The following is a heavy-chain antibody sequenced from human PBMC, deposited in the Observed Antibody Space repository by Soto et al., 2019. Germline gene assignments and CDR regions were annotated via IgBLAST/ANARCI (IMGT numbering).Heavy chain of an antibody. D-gene: IGHD1-20*01. V-gene: IGHV1-3*05. CDR1: GYTFTSYA. CDR2: INAGNGNT. J-gene: IGHJ4*02. CDR3: ARGITLPTPLDY. Sequence: QVQLVQSGAEEKKPGASVKVSCKASGYTFTSYAMHWVRQAPGQRLEWMGWINAGNGNTKYSQKFQGRVTVTRDTSASTAYMELSSLRSEDTAVYYCARGITLPTPLDYWGQGTLVTVSS.